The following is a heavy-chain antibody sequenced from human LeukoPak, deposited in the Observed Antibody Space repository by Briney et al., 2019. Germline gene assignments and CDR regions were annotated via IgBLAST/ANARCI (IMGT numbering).Heavy chain of an antibody. CDR2: IYYSGST. J-gene: IGHJ4*02. CDR3: ARVDYDILTGHYTHFDY. CDR1: GGSISSYY. D-gene: IGHD3-9*01. Sequence: SETLSLTCTVSGGSISSYYWSWIRQPPGKGLEWIGYIYYSGSTNYNPSLKSRVTISVDTSKNQFSLKLSSVTAADTAVYYCARVDYDILTGHYTHFDYWGQGTLVTVSS. V-gene: IGHV4-59*01.